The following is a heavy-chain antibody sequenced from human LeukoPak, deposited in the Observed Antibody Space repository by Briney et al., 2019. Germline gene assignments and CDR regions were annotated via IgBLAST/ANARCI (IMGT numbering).Heavy chain of an antibody. CDR2: IYYSGST. D-gene: IGHD1-26*01. V-gene: IGHV4-31*03. Sequence: PSETLSLTCTVSGGSISSDGYYWSWIRQHPGKGLEWIGYIYYSGSTYYNPPLKSRVTISVDTSKNQFSLKLSSVTAADTAVYYCARDGSESNNWFDPWGQGTLVTVSS. J-gene: IGHJ5*02. CDR1: GGSISSDGYY. CDR3: ARDGSESNNWFDP.